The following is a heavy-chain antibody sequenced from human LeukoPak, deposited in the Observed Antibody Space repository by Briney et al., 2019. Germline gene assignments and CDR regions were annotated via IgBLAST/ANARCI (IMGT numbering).Heavy chain of an antibody. J-gene: IGHJ3*02. CDR2: IWNDGSNK. V-gene: IGHV3-33*01. D-gene: IGHD2-15*01. Sequence: PGRSLRLSCAASGFTFSYCGMHWVRQTPDKGLQWVAVIWNDGSNKYYADSVKGRFTISRDNSKNTLSLQMNSLRAEDTAVYYCARDWVQDIVVVVAANDAFDIWGQGTMVTVSS. CDR1: GFTFSYCG. CDR3: ARDWVQDIVVVVAANDAFDI.